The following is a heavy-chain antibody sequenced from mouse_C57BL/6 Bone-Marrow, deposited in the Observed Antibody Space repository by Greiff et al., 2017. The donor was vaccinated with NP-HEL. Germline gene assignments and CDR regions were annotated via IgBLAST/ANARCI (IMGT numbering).Heavy chain of an antibody. D-gene: IGHD6-1*01. CDR3: ARGESWGAFFYY. CDR2: IYPGDGDT. V-gene: IGHV1-82*01. J-gene: IGHJ2*01. Sequence: VQLQQSGPELVKPGASVKISCKASGYTFSTSWMNWMKQRPGKGLEWIGRIYPGDGDTHYSGNFEGRASLTADKSSTSSSMQLSSLTSEDSAVYFCARGESWGAFFYYWGQGTTLPVSS. CDR1: GYTFSTSW.